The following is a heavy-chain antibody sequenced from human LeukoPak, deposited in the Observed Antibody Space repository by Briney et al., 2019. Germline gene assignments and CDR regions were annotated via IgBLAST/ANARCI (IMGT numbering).Heavy chain of an antibody. CDR1: GGSISSSSYY. CDR2: IYYSGST. J-gene: IGHJ4*02. V-gene: IGHV4-39*01. Sequence: SETLSLTCTVSGGSISSSSYYWGWIRQPPGKGLEWIGSIYYSGSTYYNPSLKSRVTISVDTSKNQFSLKLSSVTAADTAVYYCARSRNYGDYPKFDYWGQGTLVTVSS. CDR3: ARSRNYGDYPKFDY. D-gene: IGHD4-17*01.